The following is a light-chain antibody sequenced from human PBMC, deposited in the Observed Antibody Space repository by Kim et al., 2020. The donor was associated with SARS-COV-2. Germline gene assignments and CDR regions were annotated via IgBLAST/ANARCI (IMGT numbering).Light chain of an antibody. Sequence: PGQTATITCSGDAFPDHGAHWYKQKPGQAPILVIFRDTERPSEISDRFSGSTSGTKATLTISGVQAEDEADYYCQSGDSSNAFWVFGGGTQLTVL. CDR3: QSGDSSNAFWV. CDR1: AFPDHG. V-gene: IGLV3-25*03. J-gene: IGLJ3*02. CDR2: RDT.